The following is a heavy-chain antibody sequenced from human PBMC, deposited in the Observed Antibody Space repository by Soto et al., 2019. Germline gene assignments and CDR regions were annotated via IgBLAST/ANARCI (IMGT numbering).Heavy chain of an antibody. V-gene: IGHV1-18*01. CDR2: INASNGNT. CDR3: ARDQAMAQFDY. D-gene: IGHD5-18*01. J-gene: IGHJ4*02. CDR1: GYTFTNYG. Sequence: QVQLVQSGAEVKKPGASVKVSCNASGYTFTNYGISWVRQAPGQGLEWMGWINASNGNTKYAQKLKGRVTMTTDTSTSTAYMELRSLSSDDTAVYYCARDQAMAQFDYWGQGTLVTVSS.